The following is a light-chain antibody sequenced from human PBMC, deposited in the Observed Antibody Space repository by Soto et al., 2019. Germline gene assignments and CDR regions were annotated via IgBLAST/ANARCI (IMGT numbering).Light chain of an antibody. CDR3: QLYGTSRT. CDR2: GAS. Sequence: ESVLTQSPGTLSLSRGERASLSCRASQTVSRSYLAWYQQRPGQAPRLLIYGASSRATGIPDRFSGSGSGTDFTLTISRLEPEDFAVYYCQLYGTSRTFGQGTKVDI. CDR1: QTVSRSY. V-gene: IGKV3-20*01. J-gene: IGKJ1*01.